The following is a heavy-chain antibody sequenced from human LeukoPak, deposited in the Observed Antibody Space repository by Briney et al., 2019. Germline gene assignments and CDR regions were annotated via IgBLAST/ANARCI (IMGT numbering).Heavy chain of an antibody. D-gene: IGHD4-17*01. CDR1: GFTFSSYA. J-gene: IGHJ4*02. V-gene: IGHV3-7*01. CDR3: GTTVTTGRRY. Sequence: GGSLRLSCAASGFTFSSYAMHWVRQAPGKGLEWVANINQDGSEKYYVDSVKGRFTISRGNAKNSLYLQMNSLRAEDTAVYYCGTTVTTGRRYWGQGTLVTVSS. CDR2: INQDGSEK.